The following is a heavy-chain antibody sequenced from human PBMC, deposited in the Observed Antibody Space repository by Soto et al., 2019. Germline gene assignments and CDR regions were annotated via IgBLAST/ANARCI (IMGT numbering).Heavy chain of an antibody. CDR2: IYHSGST. D-gene: IGHD1-1*01. Sequence: SETLSLTCAVSGGSISSGCYSWSWIRQPPGKGLEWIGYIYHSGSTYYNPSLKSRVTISVDRSKNQFSLKLSSVTAADTAVYYCVAGGTRWLQSPFDYWGQGTLVTVSS. CDR1: GGSISSGCYS. CDR3: VAGGTRWLQSPFDY. J-gene: IGHJ4*02. V-gene: IGHV4-30-2*01.